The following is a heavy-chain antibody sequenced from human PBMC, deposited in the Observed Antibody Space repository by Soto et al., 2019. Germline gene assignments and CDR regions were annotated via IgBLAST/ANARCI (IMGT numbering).Heavy chain of an antibody. D-gene: IGHD3-10*01. J-gene: IGHJ5*02. CDR3: ANSAMVRGGGWFDP. V-gene: IGHV3-23*01. CDR1: RFTFSTYA. CDR2: ISGSGGNT. Sequence: EVQLLESGGGLVQPGGSLRLSCAASRFTFSTYAMSWVRQAPGKGLEWVSDISGSGGNTYYAGSVKGRFTISRDNSKNTLYLQMNSLRAEDTAVYYCANSAMVRGGGWFDPWGQGTLVTVSS.